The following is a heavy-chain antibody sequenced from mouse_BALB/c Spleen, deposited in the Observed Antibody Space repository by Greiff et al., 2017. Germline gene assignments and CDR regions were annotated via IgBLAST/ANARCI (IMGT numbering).Heavy chain of an antibody. Sequence: QVQLKESGPGLVAPSQSPSITCTVSGVSLTGYGVNWVRQPPGKGLEWLGMIWGDGSTDYNSALKSRLSISKDNSKSQVFLKMNSLQTDDTARYYCARGRSYAYFDYWGQGTTLTVSS. CDR3: ARGRSYAYFDY. D-gene: IGHD6-5*01. CDR1: GVSLTGYG. V-gene: IGHV2-6-7*01. J-gene: IGHJ2*01. CDR2: IWGDGST.